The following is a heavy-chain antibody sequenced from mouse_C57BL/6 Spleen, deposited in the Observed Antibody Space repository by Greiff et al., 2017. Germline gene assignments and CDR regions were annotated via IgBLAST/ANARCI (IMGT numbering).Heavy chain of an antibody. V-gene: IGHV1-64*01. CDR2: IHPNSGST. Sequence: VQLQQSGAELVKPGASVKLSCKASGYTFTSYWMHWVKQRPGQGLEWIGMIHPNSGSTNYNEKFKSKATLTVDKSSSTAYMQLSSLTSEDSAVYYCARGGLGYWYFDVWGTGTTVTVSS. CDR3: ARGGLGYWYFDV. J-gene: IGHJ1*03. D-gene: IGHD4-1*01. CDR1: GYTFTSYW.